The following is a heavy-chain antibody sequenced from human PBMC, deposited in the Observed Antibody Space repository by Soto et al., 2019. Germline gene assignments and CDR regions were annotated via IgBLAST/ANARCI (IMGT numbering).Heavy chain of an antibody. D-gene: IGHD3-22*01. CDR2: IIPIFGTA. CDR3: ARDGENSSGYYPYDAFHI. Sequence: SVKVSCKASGGTFSSYAISWVRQAPGQGLEWMGGIIPIFGTANYAQKFQGRVTITADESTSTAYMELSSLRSEDTAVYYCARDGENSSGYYPYDAFHIWGQGTMVTVSS. V-gene: IGHV1-69*13. CDR1: GGTFSSYA. J-gene: IGHJ3*02.